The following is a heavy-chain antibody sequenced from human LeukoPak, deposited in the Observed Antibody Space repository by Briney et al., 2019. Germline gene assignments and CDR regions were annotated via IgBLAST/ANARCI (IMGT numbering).Heavy chain of an antibody. CDR1: GGSISSSNW. Sequence: SGTLSLTCAVSGGSISSSNWWSWVRQPPGKGLEWIGEIYHSGNTNYNPSLKSRVTISVDKSKNQFSLKLSSVTAADTAVYYCARDAYDSSGYSFDYWGQGTLVTVSS. CDR2: IYHSGNT. V-gene: IGHV4-4*02. J-gene: IGHJ4*02. CDR3: ARDAYDSSGYSFDY. D-gene: IGHD3-22*01.